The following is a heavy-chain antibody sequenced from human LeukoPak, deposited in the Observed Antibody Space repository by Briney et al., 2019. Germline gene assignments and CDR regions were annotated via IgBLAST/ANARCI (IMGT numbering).Heavy chain of an antibody. CDR1: GFTFSSYW. V-gene: IGHV3-74*01. CDR2: IKSDGSTI. D-gene: IGHD2-15*01. Sequence: PGGSLRLSCAASGFTFSSYWMFWVRQAPGKGLVWVSRIKSDGSTINYADSVKGRFTISRDNAKNTLFLQMNSLRAEDTAVYYCAREWVGLMVAATRDYYYYGMDVWGQGTTVTVSS. J-gene: IGHJ6*02. CDR3: AREWVGLMVAATRDYYYYGMDV.